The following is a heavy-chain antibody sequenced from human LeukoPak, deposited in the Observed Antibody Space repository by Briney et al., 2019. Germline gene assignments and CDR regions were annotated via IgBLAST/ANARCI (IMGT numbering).Heavy chain of an antibody. CDR1: GGSISSSSYY. CDR2: IYYSGST. CDR3: GRDALVGYFSYYYMDV. J-gene: IGHJ6*03. D-gene: IGHD2-15*01. V-gene: IGHV4-39*07. Sequence: SETLSLTCTLSGGSISSSSYYWGWIRQPPGKVLEWIGSIYYSGSTYYNPSLKSRVTISVDTSKNQFSLKLSSVTAADTAVYYCGRDALVGYFSYYYMDVWGKGTTVTVSS.